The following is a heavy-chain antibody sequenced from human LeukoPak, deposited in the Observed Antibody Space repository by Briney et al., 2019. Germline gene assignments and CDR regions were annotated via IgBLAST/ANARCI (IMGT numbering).Heavy chain of an antibody. CDR3: ARERRDGYNRAVDY. CDR2: IYYSGST. D-gene: IGHD5-24*01. J-gene: IGHJ4*02. CDR1: GGSISSYY. Sequence: SEALSLTCTVPGGSISSYYWGWIRQPPGKGLEWIGYIYYSGSTNYNPSLKSRVTISVDTSKNQFSLKLSSVTAADTAVYYCARERRDGYNRAVDYWGQGTLVTVSS. V-gene: IGHV4-59*01.